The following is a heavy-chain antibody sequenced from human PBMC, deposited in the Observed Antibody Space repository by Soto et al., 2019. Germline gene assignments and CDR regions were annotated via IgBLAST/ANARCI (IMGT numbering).Heavy chain of an antibody. D-gene: IGHD3-9*01. V-gene: IGHV4-59*01. CDR1: GGSISGYY. J-gene: IGHJ4*02. CDR2: IYYNGGS. CDR3: ARVRERLQYFDWFYHFDY. Sequence: SETLSLTCTVSGGSISGYYWGWIRQPPGKGLEWIGYIYYNGGSKYNPSLQSRVTMSVDTTKNQLSLKVRSATAADTAVYYCARVRERLQYFDWFYHFDYWGQGALVTVSS.